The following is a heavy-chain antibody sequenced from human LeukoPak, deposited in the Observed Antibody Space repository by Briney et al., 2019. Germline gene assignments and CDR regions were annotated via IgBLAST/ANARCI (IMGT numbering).Heavy chain of an antibody. V-gene: IGHV4-59*01. CDR3: AREGYCSGGSCPGGTDY. D-gene: IGHD2-15*01. CDR2: IYYSGST. J-gene: IGHJ4*02. Sequence: SETLSLTCAVYGGSFSGYYWSWIRQPPGKGLEWIGYIYYSGSTNYNPSLKSRVTISVDTSKNQFSLKLSSVTAADTAVYYCAREGYCSGGSCPGGTDYWGQGTLVTVSS. CDR1: GGSFSGYY.